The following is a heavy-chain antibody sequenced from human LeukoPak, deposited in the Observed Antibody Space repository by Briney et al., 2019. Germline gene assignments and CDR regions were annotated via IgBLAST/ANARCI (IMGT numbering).Heavy chain of an antibody. CDR3: ARGASSGSGSYYNGGFDY. Sequence: ASVKVSCKASGYTFTSYYMHWVRQAPGQGLEWMGIINPGGGSTSYAQKFQGRVTMTRDTSTSTVYMELSSLRSEDTAVYYCARGASSGSGSYYNGGFDYWGQGTLVTVSS. D-gene: IGHD3-10*01. CDR1: GYTFTSYY. J-gene: IGHJ4*02. CDR2: INPGGGST. V-gene: IGHV1-46*01.